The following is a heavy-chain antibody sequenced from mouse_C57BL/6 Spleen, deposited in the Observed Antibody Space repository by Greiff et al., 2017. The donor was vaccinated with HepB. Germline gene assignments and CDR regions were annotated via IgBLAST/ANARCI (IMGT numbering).Heavy chain of an antibody. CDR1: GYTFTGYW. V-gene: IGHV1-9*01. J-gene: IGHJ4*01. D-gene: IGHD2-4*01. CDR3: ARSGIFYYDYDEGYAMDY. CDR2: ILPGSGST. Sequence: QVQLQQSGAELMKPGASVKLSCKATGYTFTGYWIEWVKQRPGHGLEWIGEILPGSGSTNYNEKFKGKATFTADTSSNTAYMQLSSLTTEDSAIYYCARSGIFYYDYDEGYAMDYLGQGTSVTVSS.